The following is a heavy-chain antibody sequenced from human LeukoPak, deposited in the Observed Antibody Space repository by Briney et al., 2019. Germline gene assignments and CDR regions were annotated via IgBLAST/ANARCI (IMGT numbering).Heavy chain of an antibody. D-gene: IGHD1-14*01. CDR2: MNPNSANT. V-gene: IGHV1-8*03. CDR3: ARTLPGGVVDY. Sequence: GASVKVSCKASGYTFTSYDINWVRQATGQGLEWMGWMNPNSANTGYAQKFQGRVTITRDTSKSTAYVELSSLRSGDTAAYYCARTLPGGVVDYWGQGTLVTVSS. CDR1: GYTFTSYD. J-gene: IGHJ4*02.